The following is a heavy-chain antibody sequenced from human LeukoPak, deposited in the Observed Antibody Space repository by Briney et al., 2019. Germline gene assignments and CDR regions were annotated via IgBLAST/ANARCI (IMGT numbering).Heavy chain of an antibody. CDR1: GYTFTSYG. J-gene: IGHJ4*02. CDR3: ARGGYGDYVFDY. CDR2: ISAYNGNT. V-gene: IGHV1-18*01. D-gene: IGHD4-17*01. Sequence: ASVKVSCKASGYTFTSYGISWVRQAPGQGLEWMGWISAYNGNTNYAQKLQGRVTITADKSTSTAYMELSSLRSEDTAVYYCARGGYGDYVFDYWGQGTLVTVSS.